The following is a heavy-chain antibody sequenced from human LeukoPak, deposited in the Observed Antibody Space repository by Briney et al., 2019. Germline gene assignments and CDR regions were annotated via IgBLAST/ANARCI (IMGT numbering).Heavy chain of an antibody. CDR3: ARVGKVGATGALDI. J-gene: IGHJ3*02. D-gene: IGHD1-26*01. CDR1: GFTFSDYY. Sequence: GGSLRLSCAASGFTFSDYYMSWIRQAPGKGLQWLSYISDGGTTTFDADSVKGRFTISRDNAKKSLYLQLNSLRAEDTAVYYCARVGKVGATGALDIWGQGTLVTVSS. CDR2: ISDGGTTT. V-gene: IGHV3-11*04.